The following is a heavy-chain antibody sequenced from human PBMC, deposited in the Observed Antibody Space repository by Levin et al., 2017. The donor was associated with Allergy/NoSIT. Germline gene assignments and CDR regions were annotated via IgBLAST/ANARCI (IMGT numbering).Heavy chain of an antibody. Sequence: SLKISCAGSGFNFDDYAMHWVRRGPGKGLEWGSGISWNRGRVGYADSVKGRFTIARDKAKNSLFLQMSNLRPEDSALYYCANDSTSYLSSQDLDCWGPGTLVTVSS. CDR3: ANDSTSYLSSQDLDC. J-gene: IGHJ4*02. CDR2: ISWNRGRV. V-gene: IGHV3-9*01. CDR1: GFNFDDYA. D-gene: IGHD6-13*01.